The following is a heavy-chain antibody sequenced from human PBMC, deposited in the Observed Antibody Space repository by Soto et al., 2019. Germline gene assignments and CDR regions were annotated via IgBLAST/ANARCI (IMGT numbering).Heavy chain of an antibody. CDR2: INPSGGST. D-gene: IGHD2-21*02. CDR3: ARPYCGGDCSRDAFDI. Sequence: ASVKVFCKASGYTFTSYYMHWVRQAPGQGLEWMGIINPSGGSTSYAQKFQGRVTMTRDTSTSTVYMELSSLRSEDTAVYYCARPYCGGDCSRDAFDIWGQGTMVTVSS. CDR1: GYTFTSYY. V-gene: IGHV1-46*01. J-gene: IGHJ3*02.